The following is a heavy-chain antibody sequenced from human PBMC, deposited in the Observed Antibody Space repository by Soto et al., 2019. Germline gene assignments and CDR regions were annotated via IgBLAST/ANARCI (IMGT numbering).Heavy chain of an antibody. CDR3: AKDRRGDWESYAYYAMDV. Sequence: QVQLVQSGAEVKKPGSSVKVSCKASGGTFSSFTISWERQAPGQGLEWMGGIIPIYGTANYAQKFQGRVTITADASTRTAYMELSSVRSEDTAVYYCAKDRRGDWESYAYYAMDVGGQGTTVTVSS. J-gene: IGHJ6*02. CDR1: GGTFSSFT. D-gene: IGHD3-10*01. V-gene: IGHV1-69*01. CDR2: IIPIYGTA.